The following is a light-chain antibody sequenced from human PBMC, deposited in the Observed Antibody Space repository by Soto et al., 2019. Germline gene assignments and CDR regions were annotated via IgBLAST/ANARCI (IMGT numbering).Light chain of an antibody. CDR1: QSVSSSY. Sequence: EIVLTQSPGTLSLSPGERATLSCRASQSVSSSYLAWYQQKPGQAPRLLIYDASNRATGIPARFSGSGSGTDFTLTINSLEPEDFAIYYCQHRYNWPLTFGAGTKVDIK. CDR3: QHRYNWPLT. V-gene: IGKV3D-20*02. J-gene: IGKJ4*01. CDR2: DAS.